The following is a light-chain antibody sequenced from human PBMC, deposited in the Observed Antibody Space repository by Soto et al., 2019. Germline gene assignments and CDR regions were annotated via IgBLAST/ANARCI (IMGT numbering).Light chain of an antibody. Sequence: QAVVTQPPSASGTPGQRVSMSCSGSSSNIGSNIVNWYQQLPGAAPKLLISNDNERPSGVPDRITGSKSGTSASLDISGLQSEDEAHYYCAAWDDSLHGYVFGTGTKVTVL. J-gene: IGLJ1*01. CDR2: NDN. CDR3: AAWDDSLHGYV. V-gene: IGLV1-44*01. CDR1: SSNIGSNI.